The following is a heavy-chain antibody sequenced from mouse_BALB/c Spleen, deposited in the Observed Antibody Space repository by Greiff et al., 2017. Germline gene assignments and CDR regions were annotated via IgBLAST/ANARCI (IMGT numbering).Heavy chain of an antibody. CDR1: GYTFTSYV. CDR3: ARGDSSGYVWFAY. J-gene: IGHJ3*01. V-gene: IGHV1-14*01. CDR2: INPYNDGT. D-gene: IGHD3-2*01. Sequence: VQLKESGPELVKPGASVKMSCKASGYTFTSYVMHWVKQKPGQGLEWIGYINPYNDGTKYNEKFKGKATLTSDKSSSKAYMELSSLTSEDSAVYYCARGDSSGYVWFAYWGQGTLVTVSA.